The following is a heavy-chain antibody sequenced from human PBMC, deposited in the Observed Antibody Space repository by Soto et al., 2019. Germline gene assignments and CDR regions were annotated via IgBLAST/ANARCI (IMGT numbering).Heavy chain of an antibody. V-gene: IGHV3-48*01. CDR1: GFTFSSYS. Sequence: EVQLVESGGGLVQPGGSLRLSCAASGFTFSSYSMNWVRRAPGKGLEWVSYISSSSSRIYYADSVKGRFTIPRENAKNSLYREMNGLRVEDTAGFYCEGAITSRNWDFDLWGRGTLVPVSS. J-gene: IGHJ2*01. CDR3: EGAITSRNWDFDL. CDR2: ISSSSSRI. D-gene: IGHD2-2*01.